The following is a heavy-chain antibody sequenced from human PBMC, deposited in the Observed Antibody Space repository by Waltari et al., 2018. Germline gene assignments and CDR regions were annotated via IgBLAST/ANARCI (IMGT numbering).Heavy chain of an antibody. J-gene: IGHJ4*02. V-gene: IGHV3-48*03. CDR3: ARDGRGSGSYYSDAYDY. Sequence: EVQLVETGGGLVQPGGSLRISCAASGFTFSSYEMNWVRQGPGKGLEWVSYISSSGSTIYYADAVKGRFTISRDNAKNSLYLQMNSLRAEDTAVYYCARDGRGSGSYYSDAYDYWGQGTLVTVSS. CDR2: ISSSGSTI. CDR1: GFTFSSYE. D-gene: IGHD3-10*01.